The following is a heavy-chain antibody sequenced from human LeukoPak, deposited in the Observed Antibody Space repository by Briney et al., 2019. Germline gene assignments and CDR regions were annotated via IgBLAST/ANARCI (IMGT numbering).Heavy chain of an antibody. CDR3: ARVVDYYDSSGYHDYFDY. Sequence: SETLSLTCTVSGGSISSYYWSWIRQPPGKGLEWIGYIYYSGSTNYNPSLKSRVTISVDTSKNQFSLKLSSVTAADTAVYYCARVVDYYDSSGYHDYFDYWGQGTLVTVSS. J-gene: IGHJ4*02. CDR2: IYYSGST. D-gene: IGHD3-22*01. CDR1: GGSISSYY. V-gene: IGHV4-59*12.